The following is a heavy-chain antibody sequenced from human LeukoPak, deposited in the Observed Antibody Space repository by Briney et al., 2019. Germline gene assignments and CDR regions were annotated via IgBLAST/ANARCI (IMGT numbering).Heavy chain of an antibody. Sequence: GGSLRLSCAASGFTFSSYWTSWVRQAPGKGLEWVANIKQDGSEKYYVDSVKGRFTISRDNAKNSLYLQMNSLRAEDTAVYYCARVDVAGDFDYWGQGTLVTVSS. CDR1: GFTFSSYW. J-gene: IGHJ4*02. D-gene: IGHD6-19*01. V-gene: IGHV3-7*01. CDR2: IKQDGSEK. CDR3: ARVDVAGDFDY.